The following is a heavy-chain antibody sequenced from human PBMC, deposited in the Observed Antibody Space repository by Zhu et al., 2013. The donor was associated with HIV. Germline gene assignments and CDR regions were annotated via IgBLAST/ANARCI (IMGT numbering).Heavy chain of an antibody. J-gene: IGHJ4*02. Sequence: VQLVQSGAEVKKPGASVKLSCKTSGYTFTGHYMHWVRQAPGQGLEWMGWINPNNGVTHYAQKFQGRVTMTRDTSISTAYMELSRLRSDDTAVYYCAVVVAATLVDYWGQGTLVTVSS. CDR1: GYTFTGHY. V-gene: IGHV1-2*02. CDR2: INPNNGVT. D-gene: IGHD2-15*01. CDR3: AVVVAATLVDY.